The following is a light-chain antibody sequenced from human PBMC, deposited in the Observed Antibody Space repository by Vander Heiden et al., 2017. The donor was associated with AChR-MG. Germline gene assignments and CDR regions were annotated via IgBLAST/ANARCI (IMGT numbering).Light chain of an antibody. V-gene: IGKV1-8*01. CDR3: QQEDSYPHT. CDR2: AAS. Sequence: AIRTPQSPSSLSAPTGVRVTITCRASQGISSYLAWYQQKSGKAPKLLIYAASTLQSRVPSRLSGSRSGTDFTLTISCLHSEDFTTYYCQQEDSYPHTFDQGTKLEIQ. J-gene: IGKJ2*01. CDR1: QGISSY.